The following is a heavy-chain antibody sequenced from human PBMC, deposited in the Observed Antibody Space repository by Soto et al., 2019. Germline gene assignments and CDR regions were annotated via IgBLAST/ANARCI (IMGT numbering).Heavy chain of an antibody. V-gene: IGHV1-2*04. Sequence: QVQLVPSGAEVKKPGASVKVSCTASGYTFTDYYVHWVRQAPGQGLEWMGWINVNSGVTTLAQKFQGWVTLSRDTSVSTAYMALNRLKSDDTAVFFCARGVSGWSPFDLWGQGTLVTVSS. CDR1: GYTFTDYY. D-gene: IGHD6-19*01. J-gene: IGHJ4*02. CDR3: ARGVSGWSPFDL. CDR2: INVNSGVT.